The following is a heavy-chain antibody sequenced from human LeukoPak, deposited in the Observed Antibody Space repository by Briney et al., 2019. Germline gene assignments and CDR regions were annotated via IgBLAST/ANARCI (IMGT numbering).Heavy chain of an antibody. CDR2: IYSGGST. CDR1: GFTVSSNY. D-gene: IGHD3-10*01. Sequence: GGSLRVSCAASGFTVSSNYMSWVRQAPGKGLEWVSVIYSGGSTYYADYVKGRFTISRDNSKNTLYLQMSSLRAEDTALYYCVSGLYGLGWDYWGQGTLVTVSS. V-gene: IGHV3-53*05. J-gene: IGHJ4*02. CDR3: VSGLYGLGWDY.